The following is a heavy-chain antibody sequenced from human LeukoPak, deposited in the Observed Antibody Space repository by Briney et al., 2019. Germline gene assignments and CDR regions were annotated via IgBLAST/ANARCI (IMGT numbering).Heavy chain of an antibody. D-gene: IGHD5-12*01. CDR1: GFTFSDHY. V-gene: IGHV3-72*01. Sequence: GGSLRLSCAASGFTFSDHYMDWVRQAPGKGLEWVGRIRKKGNSYTTEYAASVKGRFTISRDDSKNSLHLQMNSLKTEDTAVYYCARVGSGYDLDYWGQGTLVTVSS. CDR3: ARVGSGYDLDY. CDR2: IRKKGNSYTT. J-gene: IGHJ4*02.